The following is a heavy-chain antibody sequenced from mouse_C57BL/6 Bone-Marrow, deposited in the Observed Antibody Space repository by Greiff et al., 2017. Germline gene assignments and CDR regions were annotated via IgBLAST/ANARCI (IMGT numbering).Heavy chain of an antibody. CDR1: GYTFTSYW. CDR3: ARERAGGYDY. Sequence: QVQLQQSGAELVKPGASVKLSCKASGYTFTSYWMKWVKQRPGQGLEWIGEIDPSDSYTNYNQKFKGKATLTEDTSSSTAYMQRSSLTSEDSAVYYCARERAGGYDYWGQGTTLTVSS. CDR2: IDPSDSYT. J-gene: IGHJ2*01. D-gene: IGHD3-2*02. V-gene: IGHV1-50*01.